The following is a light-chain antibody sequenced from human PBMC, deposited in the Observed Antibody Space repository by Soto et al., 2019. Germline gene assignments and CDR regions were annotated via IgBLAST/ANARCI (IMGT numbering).Light chain of an antibody. Sequence: QPVLTQSSSASASLGSSVKLTCTLSSGHSSYIIAWHQQQLGKAPRYLMKLERSGSYNKGSGVPDRFSGSSSGADRYLTISNLQFEDEADYYCETWDTNSRVFGGGTKLTVL. CDR2: LERSGSY. V-gene: IGLV4-60*02. J-gene: IGLJ3*02. CDR3: ETWDTNSRV. CDR1: SGHSSYI.